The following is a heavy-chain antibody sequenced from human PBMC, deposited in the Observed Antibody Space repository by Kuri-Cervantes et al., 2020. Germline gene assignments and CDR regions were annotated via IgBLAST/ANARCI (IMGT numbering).Heavy chain of an antibody. CDR2: IYHSGST. J-gene: IGHJ5*02. D-gene: IGHD3-22*01. V-gene: IGHV4-4*02. Sequence: GSLRLSCAASGFTFSEFGMNWVRQAPGKGLEWIGEIYHSGSTNYNPSLKSRVTISVDTSKNQFSLKLSSVTAADTAVYYCARSRDYYDSGVVPWFDPWGQGTLVTVSS. CDR3: ARSRDYYDSGVVPWFDP. CDR1: GFTFSEFG.